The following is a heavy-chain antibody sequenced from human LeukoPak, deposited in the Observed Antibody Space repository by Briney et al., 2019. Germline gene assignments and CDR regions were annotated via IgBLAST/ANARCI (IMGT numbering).Heavy chain of an antibody. CDR2: IIPIFGTA. CDR1: GYTFTINH. J-gene: IGHJ4*02. D-gene: IGHD3-22*01. V-gene: IGHV1-69*06. Sequence: ASVKVSCKASGYTFTINHIHWVRQAPGQGLEWMGGIIPIFGTANYAQKFQGRVTITADTSTSTAYMELRSLRSDDTAVYYCALYYYDSSGYKVCYWGQGTLVTVSS. CDR3: ALYYYDSSGYKVCY.